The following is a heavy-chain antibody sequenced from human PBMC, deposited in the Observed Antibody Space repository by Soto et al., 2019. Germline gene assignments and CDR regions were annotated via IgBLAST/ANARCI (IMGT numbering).Heavy chain of an antibody. CDR1: GGSISSSNW. V-gene: IGHV4-4*02. CDR2: IYHSGST. Sequence: KTSETLSLTCAVSGGSISSSNWWSWVRQPPGKGLEWIGEIYHSGSTNYNPSLKSRVTISVDKSKNQFSLKLSSVTAADTAVYYCARDSAVAGEEGFDYWGQGTLVTVSS. CDR3: ARDSAVAGEEGFDY. D-gene: IGHD6-19*01. J-gene: IGHJ4*02.